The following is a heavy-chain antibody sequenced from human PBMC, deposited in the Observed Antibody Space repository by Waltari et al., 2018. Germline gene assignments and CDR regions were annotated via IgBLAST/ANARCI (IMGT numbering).Heavy chain of an antibody. CDR3: ARDYGDYVFDY. D-gene: IGHD4-17*01. CDR2: IKQDGSEK. CDR1: GFTFSSYW. J-gene: IGHJ4*02. Sequence: EVQLVESGGGLVQPGGSLRLSCAASGFTFSSYWMSWVRQAPGKGLEWVANIKQDGSEKYDVDSVKGRFTISRDNAKNSLYLQMNSLRAEDTAVYYCARDYGDYVFDYWGQGTLVTVSS. V-gene: IGHV3-7*01.